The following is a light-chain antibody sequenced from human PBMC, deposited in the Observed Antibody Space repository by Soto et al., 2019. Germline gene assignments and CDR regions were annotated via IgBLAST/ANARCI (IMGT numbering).Light chain of an antibody. J-gene: IGKJ5*01. CDR1: QSVNSN. CDR2: GIS. V-gene: IGKV3D-15*01. Sequence: EIVMTQSPATLSVSQGERATLSCRASQSVNSNYLAWYQQKPGQAPRLLIYGISKRATDIPDRFSGSGSGTEFTLTISSLQPEDFATYYCQQHGQWPITFGQGRLLEIK. CDR3: QQHGQWPIT.